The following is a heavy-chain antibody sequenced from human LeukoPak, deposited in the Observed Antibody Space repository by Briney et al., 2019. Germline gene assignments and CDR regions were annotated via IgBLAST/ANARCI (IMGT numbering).Heavy chain of an antibody. CDR1: GYTFTGYY. J-gene: IGHJ6*03. CDR3: ARGGGGLRHYYYYMDV. V-gene: IGHV1-2*03. CDR2: INPNSGGT. Sequence: LEASVKVSCKASGYTFTGYYMHWVRQAPGQGLEWMGWINPNSGGTNYAQKFQGRVTMTRDTSISTAYMELSRLRSDDTAVYYCARGGGGLRHYYYYMDVWGKGTTVTVSS. D-gene: IGHD3-16*01.